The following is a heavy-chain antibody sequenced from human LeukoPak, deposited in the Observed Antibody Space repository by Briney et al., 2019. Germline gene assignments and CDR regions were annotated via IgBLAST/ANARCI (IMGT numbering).Heavy chain of an antibody. CDR1: GGTFSSYG. Sequence: ASVKVSCKASGGTFSSYGISWVRQAPGQGLEWMGWISAYNGNTNYAQKLQGRVTMTTDTSTSTAYMELRSLRSDDTAVYYCARDLGEQQQDNNWFDPWGQGTLVTVSS. CDR2: ISAYNGNT. D-gene: IGHD6-13*01. V-gene: IGHV1-18*01. CDR3: ARDLGEQQQDNNWFDP. J-gene: IGHJ5*02.